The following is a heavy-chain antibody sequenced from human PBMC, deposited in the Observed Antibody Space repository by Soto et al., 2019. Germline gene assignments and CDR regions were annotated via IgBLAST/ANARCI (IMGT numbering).Heavy chain of an antibody. CDR1: GGTFSSYA. V-gene: IGHV1-69*05. CDR2: IIPFFGTA. CDR3: ARGEDIVLVPAARYYYYYGMDV. Sequence: SVKVSCKASGGTFSSYAISWVRQAPGQGLEWIGRIIPFFGTANYAQKFQGRVTMTTDTSTSTAYMELRSLRSDDTAVYYCARGEDIVLVPAARYYYYYGMDVWGQGTTVTVSS. J-gene: IGHJ6*02. D-gene: IGHD2-2*01.